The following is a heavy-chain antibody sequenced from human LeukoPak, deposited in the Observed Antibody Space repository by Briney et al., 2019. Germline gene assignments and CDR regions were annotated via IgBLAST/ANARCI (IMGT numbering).Heavy chain of an antibody. J-gene: IGHJ4*02. D-gene: IGHD3-22*01. V-gene: IGHV1-2*02. CDR3: ARDPRIRSGYGDY. Sequence: ASVKVSCKASGYTFTGYYMHWVRQAPGQGLEWMGWINPNSGGTNYAQKFQGRVTMTRDTSISTAYMELSRLRSDDTAVYYCARDPRIRSGYGDYWGQGTLVTVSS. CDR1: GYTFTGYY. CDR2: INPNSGGT.